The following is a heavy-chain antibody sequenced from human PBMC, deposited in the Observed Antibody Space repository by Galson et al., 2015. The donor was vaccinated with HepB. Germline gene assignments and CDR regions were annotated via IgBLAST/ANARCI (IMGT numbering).Heavy chain of an antibody. Sequence: SLRLSCAASGFTFSSYGMHWVRQAPGKGLQWVAFIRSDDSQKFYGDSVKGRFTISRDNFKNTLYLQLKSLTAEDTAVYYCAKTGPSSSGWGDEGDYYYDLHVWGKGTTVTVSS. CDR3: AKTGPSSSGWGDEGDYYYDLHV. D-gene: IGHD6-25*01. CDR2: IRSDDSQK. V-gene: IGHV3-30*02. CDR1: GFTFSSYG. J-gene: IGHJ6*04.